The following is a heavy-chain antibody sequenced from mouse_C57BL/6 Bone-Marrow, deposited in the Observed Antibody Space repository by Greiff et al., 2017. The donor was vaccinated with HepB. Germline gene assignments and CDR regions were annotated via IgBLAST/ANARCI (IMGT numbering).Heavy chain of an antibody. J-gene: IGHJ2*01. CDR1: GYTFTGYW. CDR3: ARRIYYYGSDYFDY. Sequence: VQLQQSGAELMKPGASVKLSCKATGYTFTGYWIEWVKQRPGHGLEWIGEILPGSGSTNYNEKFKGKATFTADTSSNTTYMQLSSLPTEDSAIYYCARRIYYYGSDYFDYWGQGTTLTVSS. D-gene: IGHD1-1*01. CDR2: ILPGSGST. V-gene: IGHV1-9*01.